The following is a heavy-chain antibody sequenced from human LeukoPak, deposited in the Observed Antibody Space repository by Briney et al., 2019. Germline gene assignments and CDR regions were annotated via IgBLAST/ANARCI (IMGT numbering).Heavy chain of an antibody. V-gene: IGHV3-48*04. CDR2: ISADSSII. J-gene: IGHJ4*02. D-gene: IGHD3-10*01. Sequence: GESLRLSCAGSGFTFSSHSMNWVRQAPGKGLEWLSHISADSSIIHYAASVGGRITISRDNAVNSLFLQMRSLRAEDTAVYYCTKGSSDGRTYSEPDFWGQGTLVIVST. CDR1: GFTFSSHS. CDR3: TKGSSDGRTYSEPDF.